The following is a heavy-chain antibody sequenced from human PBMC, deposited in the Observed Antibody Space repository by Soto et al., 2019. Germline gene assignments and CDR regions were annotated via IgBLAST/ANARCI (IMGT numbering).Heavy chain of an antibody. V-gene: IGHV1-69*02. J-gene: IGHJ6*03. Sequence: ASVKVSCKASGGTFSSYTISWVRQAPGQGLEWMGRIIPILGIANYPQKFQGKVTLTTDTSTSTAYMELRNLRSDDTAVYYCAKADSNYAGRFSYYYMDVWGNGTLVTVSS. CDR2: IIPILGIA. CDR3: AKADSNYAGRFSYYYMDV. CDR1: GGTFSSYT. D-gene: IGHD4-4*01.